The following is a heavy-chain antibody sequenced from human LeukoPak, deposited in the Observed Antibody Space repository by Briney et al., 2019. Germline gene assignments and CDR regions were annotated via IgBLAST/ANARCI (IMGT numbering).Heavy chain of an antibody. CDR3: ARGGGIAARRSYFDY. V-gene: IGHV4-34*01. CDR1: GGSFSGYY. CDR2: INHSGST. Sequence: SKTLSLTCAVYGGSFSGYYWSWIRQPPGKGLEWIGEINHSGSTNYNPSLKSRVTISVDTSKNQFSLKLSSVTAADTAVYYCARGGGIAARRSYFDYWGQGTLVTVSS. J-gene: IGHJ4*02. D-gene: IGHD6-6*01.